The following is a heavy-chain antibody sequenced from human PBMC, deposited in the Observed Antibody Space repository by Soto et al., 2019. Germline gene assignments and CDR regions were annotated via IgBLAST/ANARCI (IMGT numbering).Heavy chain of an antibody. J-gene: IGHJ4*02. CDR3: AGGKYRSSWYYFDY. Sequence: SETLSLTCTVSGGSISSYYWSWIRQPPGKGLEWIGYIYYSGSTNYNPSLKSRVTISVDTSKNQFSLKLSSVTAADTAVYYCAGGKYRSSWYYFDYWGQGTLVTVSS. D-gene: IGHD6-13*01. V-gene: IGHV4-59*08. CDR1: GGSISSYY. CDR2: IYYSGST.